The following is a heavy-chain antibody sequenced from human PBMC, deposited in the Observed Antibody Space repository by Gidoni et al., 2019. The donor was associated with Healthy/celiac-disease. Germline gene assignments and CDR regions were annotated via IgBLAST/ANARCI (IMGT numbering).Heavy chain of an antibody. CDR2: INPSGGST. Sequence: QVQLVQSGAEVKKPGASVKVSCKASGYTFTSYYMHWVRQSPGQGLEWMGIINPSGGSTSYAQKFQGRVTMTRDTSTSTVYMELSSLRSEDTAVYYCARLPYYYGSGSYPDRSFRRSEGSYYGMDVWGQGTTVTVSS. J-gene: IGHJ6*02. CDR3: ARLPYYYGSGSYPDRSFRRSEGSYYGMDV. CDR1: GYTFTSYY. V-gene: IGHV1-46*01. D-gene: IGHD3-10*01.